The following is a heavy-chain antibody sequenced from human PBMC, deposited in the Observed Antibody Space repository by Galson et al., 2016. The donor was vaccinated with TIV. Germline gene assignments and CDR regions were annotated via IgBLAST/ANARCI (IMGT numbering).Heavy chain of an antibody. CDR3: VKGAGRYSRSWYFDY. V-gene: IGHV3-9*01. CDR2: ISWNSDTI. Sequence: SLRLSCAASGFTFDDYAMHWVRQAPGRGLEWVSSISWNSDTIVYADSMKGRFTISRDNSKNSLYLQTNSLTSDDTALYYCVKGAGRYSRSWYFDYWGQGTLVTVSS. J-gene: IGHJ4*02. D-gene: IGHD6-13*01. CDR1: GFTFDDYA.